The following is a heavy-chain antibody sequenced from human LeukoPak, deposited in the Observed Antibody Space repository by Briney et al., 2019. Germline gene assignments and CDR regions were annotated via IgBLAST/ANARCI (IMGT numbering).Heavy chain of an antibody. CDR2: ISDSGGST. J-gene: IGHJ4*02. Sequence: GGSLRLSCAASGFTFSSYAMSWVRQAPGKGLEWVSAISDSGGSTYYADSVKGRFTISRDNSKNTLYLQMNSLRAEDTAVYYCAKDRIITTITDWGQGTLVTVSS. CDR1: GFTFSSYA. V-gene: IGHV3-23*01. CDR3: AKDRIITTITD. D-gene: IGHD3-22*01.